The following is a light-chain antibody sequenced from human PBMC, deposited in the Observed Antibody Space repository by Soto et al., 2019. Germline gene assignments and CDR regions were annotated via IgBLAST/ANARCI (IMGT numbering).Light chain of an antibody. CDR3: QKYDGAPKT. J-gene: IGKJ1*01. V-gene: IGKV1-9*01. Sequence: DIQLTQSPSFLSASVGDRVTITCRASQGISRYLAWYQQKPGKAPNLLIYAASTLQSWVPSRFSGSGSGTEFTLTISSLQPEDVATYYCQKYDGAPKTFGQGTKVDIK. CDR1: QGISRY. CDR2: AAS.